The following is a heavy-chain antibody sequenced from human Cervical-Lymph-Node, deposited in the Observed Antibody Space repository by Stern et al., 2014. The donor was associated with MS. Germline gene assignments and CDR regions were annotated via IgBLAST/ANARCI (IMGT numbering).Heavy chain of an antibody. CDR3: ARGLLGSENAFDI. D-gene: IGHD2-15*01. V-gene: IGHV1-18*01. CDR2: ISAYNGNT. J-gene: IGHJ3*02. CDR1: GYSLTSYG. Sequence: VTLVESGAEVKKPAASVKVSCKSSGYSLTSYGISWVRQGHRPGIELKGWISAYNGNTIYAQKLQGRVTMSTDTSTSTAYMELRSLRSDDTAVYYCARGLLGSENAFDIWGQGTMVTVSS.